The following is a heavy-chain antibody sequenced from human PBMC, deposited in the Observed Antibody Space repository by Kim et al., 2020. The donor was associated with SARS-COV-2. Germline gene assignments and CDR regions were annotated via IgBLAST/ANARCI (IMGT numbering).Heavy chain of an antibody. J-gene: IGHJ4*02. D-gene: IGHD3-22*01. CDR1: GYYFTGFS. Sequence: ASVKVSCKASGYYFTGFSINWVRQAPGQGLEWMGWINTHNGKPTYVQGFTGRFVFSLDTSVNTAYLQINYLGAEDNATYYCAKTIGYDSGWPFDYWGQGTLVTVSS. CDR2: INTHNGKP. V-gene: IGHV7-4-1*02. CDR3: AKTIGYDSGWPFDY.